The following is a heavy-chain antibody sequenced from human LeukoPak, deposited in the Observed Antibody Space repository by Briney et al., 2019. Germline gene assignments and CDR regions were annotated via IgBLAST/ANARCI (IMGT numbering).Heavy chain of an antibody. J-gene: IGHJ4*02. CDR1: AGTFSSYA. D-gene: IGHD6-19*01. CDR3: ARGKYSSGWYYFDY. V-gene: IGHV1-69*13. CDR2: IIPIFGTA. Sequence: SVKLSCTASAGTFSSYAISWVRQAPGQGLEWMGGIIPIFGTANYAQKFQGRVTITADESTSTAYMELSSLRSEDTAVYYCARGKYSSGWYYFDYWGQGTLVTVSS.